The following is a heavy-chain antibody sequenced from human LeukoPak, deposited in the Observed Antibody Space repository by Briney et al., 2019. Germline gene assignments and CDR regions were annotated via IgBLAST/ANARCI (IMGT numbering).Heavy chain of an antibody. Sequence: SETLSLTCTVSGVSISSSTYYWAWIRQPPGKGLEWIASISNSGNIYFNPSFKSRVTISVDTSENHVSLRLSSVTAADTAVYYCAGHHPRNTVDFWGQGTLVTVSS. CDR2: ISNSGNI. J-gene: IGHJ4*02. CDR3: AGHHPRNTVDF. CDR1: GVSISSSTYY. D-gene: IGHD2/OR15-2a*01. V-gene: IGHV4-39*01.